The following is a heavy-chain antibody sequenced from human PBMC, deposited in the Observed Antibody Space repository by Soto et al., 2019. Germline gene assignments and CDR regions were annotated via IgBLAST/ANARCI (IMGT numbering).Heavy chain of an antibody. CDR3: ARDRDTLYYFDY. J-gene: IGHJ4*02. CDR1: GGTFSSYA. CDR2: IFPIFGTA. V-gene: IGHV1-69*01. Sequence: QVQLVQSGAEVKKPGSSVKVSCKASGGTFSSYAISWVRQAPGQGLEWMGGIFPIFGTANYAQKFQGRVKISADEYKSTAYMELSSLRSDDTAVYYCARDRDTLYYFDYWGQGTLVTVSS. D-gene: IGHD3-16*02.